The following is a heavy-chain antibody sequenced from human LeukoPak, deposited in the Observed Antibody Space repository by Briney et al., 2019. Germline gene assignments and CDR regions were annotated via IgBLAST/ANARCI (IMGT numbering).Heavy chain of an antibody. V-gene: IGHV3-21*01. CDR3: ARMAIPAAIDY. D-gene: IGHD2-2*01. J-gene: IGHJ4*02. Sequence: GGSLRLSCAASGFTFSSYSMNWVRQAPGKGLECVSSISSSSSYIYYADSVKVRFTISRANDKNSLYLQMNSLRAEDTDVYYCARMAIPAAIDYWGQGTLVTVSS. CDR1: GFTFSSYS. CDR2: ISSSSSYI.